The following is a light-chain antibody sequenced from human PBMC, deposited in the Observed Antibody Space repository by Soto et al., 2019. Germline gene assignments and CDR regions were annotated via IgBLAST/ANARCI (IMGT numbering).Light chain of an antibody. Sequence: QSVLTQPPSTSGTPGQRVTISCSGSSSNIGSQAVDWYQQLPGTAPKLLINSNNQRPSVIPHRFSGSKSDTSASLAISGLQSEDDADYYCADWDNSLNGWVFGGGTQLTVL. CDR1: SSNIGSQA. J-gene: IGLJ3*02. CDR2: SNN. V-gene: IGLV1-44*01. CDR3: ADWDNSLNGWV.